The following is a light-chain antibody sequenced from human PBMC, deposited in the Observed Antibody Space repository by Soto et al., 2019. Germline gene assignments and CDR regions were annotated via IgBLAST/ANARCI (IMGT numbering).Light chain of an antibody. V-gene: IGKV1-5*01. Sequence: DIQMTQSPSTLSASVGDRVTITCRASQSISSWLAWYQQKPGKAPKLLIYDTSSLESGVPSRFSGSGSGTEFTLTISSLQPDDFATYYCQQYNSYSLTFGGGTKVEIK. J-gene: IGKJ4*01. CDR3: QQYNSYSLT. CDR1: QSISSW. CDR2: DTS.